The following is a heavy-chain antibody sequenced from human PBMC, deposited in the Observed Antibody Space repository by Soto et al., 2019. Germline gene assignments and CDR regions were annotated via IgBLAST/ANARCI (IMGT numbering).Heavy chain of an antibody. CDR2: IRSKANSYAT. D-gene: IGHD6-13*01. CDR3: TSGAHSRRSSSWTIRGYYYYGMDV. V-gene: IGHV3-73*01. Sequence: GGSLRLSCAASGFTFSGSAMHWVRQASGKGLEWVGRIRSKANSYATAYAASVKGRFTISREDSKNTAYLQMNSLKTEDTAVYYCTSGAHSRRSSSWTIRGYYYYGMDVWGQGTTVTVSS. J-gene: IGHJ6*02. CDR1: GFTFSGSA.